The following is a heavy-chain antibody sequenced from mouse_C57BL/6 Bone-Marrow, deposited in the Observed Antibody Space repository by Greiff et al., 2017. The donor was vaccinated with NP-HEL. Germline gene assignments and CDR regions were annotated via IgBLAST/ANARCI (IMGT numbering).Heavy chain of an antibody. CDR1: GFNIKDDY. CDR2: IDPENGDT. Sequence: EVQLQQSGAELVRPGASVKLSCTASGFNIKDDYMHWVKQRPEQGLEWIGLIDPENGDTEYASKFQGKATITAETSSNTAYLQLSSLTSEDTAVYYCTTIYDGYWFAYWGQGTLVTVSA. J-gene: IGHJ3*01. D-gene: IGHD2-3*01. CDR3: TTIYDGYWFAY. V-gene: IGHV14-4*01.